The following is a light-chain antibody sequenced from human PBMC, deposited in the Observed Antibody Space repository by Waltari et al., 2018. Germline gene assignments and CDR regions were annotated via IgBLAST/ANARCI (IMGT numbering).Light chain of an antibody. CDR2: GAS. J-gene: IGKJ2*01. V-gene: IGKV3-20*01. CDR1: QSVSSN. Sequence: EIVMTQSPATLSVSPGERATLSCRASQSVSSNLAWYQQKPGQAPRLLIYGASTRATGIPDRFSGSGSGTDFTLTISRLEPEDFAVYYCQQHGGSPLYTFGQGTKLELK. CDR3: QQHGGSPLYT.